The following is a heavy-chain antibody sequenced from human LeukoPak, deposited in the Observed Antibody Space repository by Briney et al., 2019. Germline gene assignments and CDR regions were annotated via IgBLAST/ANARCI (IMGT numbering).Heavy chain of an antibody. Sequence: PSETLSFTCTVSGGSISSGGHYWSWIRQHPGKGLEWIGYIYYSGSTYYNPSLKSRVTISVDTSKNQFSLKLSSVTAADTAVYYCARDGEMAANWFDPWGQGTLVTVSS. V-gene: IGHV4-31*03. J-gene: IGHJ5*02. CDR3: ARDGEMAANWFDP. CDR1: GGSISSGGHY. D-gene: IGHD5-24*01. CDR2: IYYSGST.